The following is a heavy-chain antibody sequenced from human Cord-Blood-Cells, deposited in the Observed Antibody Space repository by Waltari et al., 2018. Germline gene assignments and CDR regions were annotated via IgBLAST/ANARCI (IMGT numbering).Heavy chain of an antibody. CDR3: AREVTITMVRGVNPFDY. J-gene: IGHJ4*02. CDR2: INPNSGGT. CDR1: GYTFTGSY. V-gene: IGHV1-2*02. Sequence: QVQLVQSGAEVKKPGASVKVSCKASGYTFTGSYMHWVRQAPGQGLEWMGWINPNSGGTNYAQKFQGRVTMTRDTSISTAYMELSRLRSDDTAVYYCAREVTITMVRGVNPFDYWGQGTLVTVSS. D-gene: IGHD3-10*01.